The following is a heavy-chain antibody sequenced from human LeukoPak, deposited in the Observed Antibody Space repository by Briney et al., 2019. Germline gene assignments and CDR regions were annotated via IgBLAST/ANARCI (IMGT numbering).Heavy chain of an antibody. CDR3: ARDVATISNWFDP. Sequence: PSETLSLTCTVSGYSISSGYYWGWIRQPPGKGLEWIGSIYHSGSTYYNPSLKSRVTISVDTSKNQFSLKLSSVTAADTAVYYCARDVATISNWFDPWGQGTLVTVSS. J-gene: IGHJ5*02. V-gene: IGHV4-38-2*02. CDR2: IYHSGST. CDR1: GYSISSGYY. D-gene: IGHD5-24*01.